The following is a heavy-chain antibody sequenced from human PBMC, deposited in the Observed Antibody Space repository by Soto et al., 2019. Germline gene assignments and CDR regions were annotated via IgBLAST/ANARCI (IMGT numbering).Heavy chain of an antibody. V-gene: IGHV5-51*01. Sequence: GESLKISCKGFGYTFTDYWIGWVRQMPGKGLEWMGIIYPGDSDTKYSPSFQGQVTISVDESINTAYLQWGSLKASDTAMYYCARQYYDFWSGSYTGPSYFDLWGRGTLVTVSS. CDR2: IYPGDSDT. D-gene: IGHD3-3*01. J-gene: IGHJ2*01. CDR3: ARQYYDFWSGSYTGPSYFDL. CDR1: GYTFTDYW.